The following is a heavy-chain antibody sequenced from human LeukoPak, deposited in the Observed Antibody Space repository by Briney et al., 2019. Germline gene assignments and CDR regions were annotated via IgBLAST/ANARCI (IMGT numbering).Heavy chain of an antibody. CDR2: ISGSGGST. J-gene: IGHJ4*02. D-gene: IGHD3-10*01. CDR1: GFTFSSYA. CDR3: AKDASYYYGSGRGPFDY. V-gene: IGHV3-23*01. Sequence: GGSLRLSCAASGFTFSSYAMSWVRQAPGKGLEWVSAISGSGGSTYYADSVKGRFTISRDNSKNTLYLQMNSLRAEDTAVHYCAKDASYYYGSGRGPFDYWGQGTLVTVSS.